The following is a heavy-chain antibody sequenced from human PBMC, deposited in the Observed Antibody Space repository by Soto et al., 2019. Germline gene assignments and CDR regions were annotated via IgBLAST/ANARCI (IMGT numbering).Heavy chain of an antibody. CDR1: GGSIISSDW. J-gene: IGHJ4*02. V-gene: IGHV4-4*02. CDR3: ARIACASSRCFLLDY. D-gene: IGHD2-2*01. CDR2: IHHSGTT. Sequence: PSETLSLTCAVSGGSIISSDWWSWVRQPPGKGLEWVGEIHHSGTTHYDSSLKSRVTMSVDNSKNQFSLRLSSLTAADTAIYYCARIACASSRCFLLDYWGQGTLVTVSS.